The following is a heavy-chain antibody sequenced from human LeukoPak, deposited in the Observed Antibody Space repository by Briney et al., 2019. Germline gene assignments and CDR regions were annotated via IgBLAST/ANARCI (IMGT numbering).Heavy chain of an antibody. J-gene: IGHJ4*02. V-gene: IGHV4-30-4*08. D-gene: IGHD3-22*01. CDR1: GGSISSGDYY. CDR2: LYYSGST. Sequence: SQTLSLTCTVSGGSISSGDYYWSWIRQPPGKGLEWIGYLYYSGSTYYNPSLKSRVTISVDTSKNQFSLKLSSVTAADTAVYYCARIKYYYDSSGYYPLFDFWGQGTLVTVSS. CDR3: ARIKYYYDSSGYYPLFDF.